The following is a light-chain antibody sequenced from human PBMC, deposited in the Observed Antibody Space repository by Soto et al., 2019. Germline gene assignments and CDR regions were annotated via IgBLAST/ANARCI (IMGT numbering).Light chain of an antibody. CDR2: DAS. Sequence: EIVLRQSPATLCLSPGESATLSCRATRSVSSYLAWYQQKPGQAPRLLIYDASSRPTDIPARFSGSGSGTDFTLTISRLEPEDFAVYYCQQRSNWPPITFGQGTRLEIK. V-gene: IGKV3-11*01. CDR3: QQRSNWPPIT. J-gene: IGKJ5*01. CDR1: RSVSSY.